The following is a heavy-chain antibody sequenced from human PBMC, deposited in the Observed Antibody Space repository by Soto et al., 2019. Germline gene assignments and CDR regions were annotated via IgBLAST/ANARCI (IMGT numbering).Heavy chain of an antibody. CDR2: ISACNGDT. J-gene: IGHJ4*02. CDR1: GFTFTRYG. CDR3: ARDSPSSGLLGTNY. D-gene: IGHD6-19*01. Sequence: QVQLVQSGAEVKKPGASVKVSCKASGFTFTRYGISWVRQAPGQGLEWMGWISACNGDTKYAQRLQGRVSMTTDTSADTAHMELRSLRSDDTAVYYCARDSPSSGLLGTNYWGAGTLVSVSS. V-gene: IGHV1-18*01.